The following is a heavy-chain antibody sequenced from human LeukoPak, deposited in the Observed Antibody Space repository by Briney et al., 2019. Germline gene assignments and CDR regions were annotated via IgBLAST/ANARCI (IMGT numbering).Heavy chain of an antibody. J-gene: IGHJ4*02. CDR2: TYYRSRWKN. CDR1: GDSVSSNSAV. CDR3: AAEGGTAEAAFDY. Sequence: SQTLSLTCAISGDSVSSNSAVWNWIRQSPSRGLEWLGRTYYRSRWKNDYAVSVKGRITINPDTSKNQFSLLLNSVTPEDTAVYYCAAEGGTAEAAFDYWGQGTLVTVSS. V-gene: IGHV6-1*01. D-gene: IGHD6-19*01.